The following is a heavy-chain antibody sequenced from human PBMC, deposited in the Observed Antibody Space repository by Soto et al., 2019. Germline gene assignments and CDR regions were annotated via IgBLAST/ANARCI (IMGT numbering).Heavy chain of an antibody. Sequence: QVQLVQSGAEVKKPGSSVKVSCKASGGTFSSYTISWVRQAPGQGLEWMGRIIPILGIANYAQKFQGRVTLTTDKATSTAYTELSTLRSEDTAVYYCARDVYCGGYCPWGQGTLDIVSS. CDR1: GGTFSSYT. D-gene: IGHD2-21*02. CDR3: ARDVYCGGYCP. J-gene: IGHJ5*02. CDR2: IIPILGIA. V-gene: IGHV1-69*08.